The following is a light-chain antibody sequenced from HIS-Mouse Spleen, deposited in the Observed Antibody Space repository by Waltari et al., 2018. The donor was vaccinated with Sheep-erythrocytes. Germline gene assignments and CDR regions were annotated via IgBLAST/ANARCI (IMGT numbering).Light chain of an antibody. Sequence: DIQMTQSPSSLSASVGDRVTITCRASQSISSYLDWYQQKPGNAPKLLVYAASSLQSGVPSRFSGSGSGTDFTLTISSLQPEDFATYYCKQSYSTPPTFGGGTKVEIK. V-gene: IGKV1-39*01. CDR1: QSISSY. CDR3: KQSYSTPPT. J-gene: IGKJ4*01. CDR2: AAS.